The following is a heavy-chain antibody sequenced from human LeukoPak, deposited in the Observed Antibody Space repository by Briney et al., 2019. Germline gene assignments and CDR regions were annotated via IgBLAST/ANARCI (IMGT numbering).Heavy chain of an antibody. J-gene: IGHJ4*02. V-gene: IGHV3-23*01. CDR3: AKVGVATIVGVIGY. CDR2: LSGSGSST. D-gene: IGHD5-24*01. Sequence: PGGSLRLSCAASGFTFSSYPMSWVRQAPGKGLECVSTLSGSGSSTYYAESVKGRFTISRDNSKNTLYLQMNSLRAEDTAVHYCAKVGVATIVGVIGYWGQGALVTVSS. CDR1: GFTFSSYP.